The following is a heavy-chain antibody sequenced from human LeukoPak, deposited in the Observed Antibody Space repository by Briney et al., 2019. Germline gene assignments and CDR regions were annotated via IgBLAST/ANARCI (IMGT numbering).Heavy chain of an antibody. CDR3: ARSLWFATTNFDY. V-gene: IGHV3-30-3*01. D-gene: IGHD3-10*01. J-gene: IGHJ4*02. CDR2: ISYEGSNK. Sequence: AVISYEGSNKYYADSVKGRFTISRDNSMHTLYLQMNSLRVEDTAIYYCARSLWFATTNFDYWGQGSLVTVSS.